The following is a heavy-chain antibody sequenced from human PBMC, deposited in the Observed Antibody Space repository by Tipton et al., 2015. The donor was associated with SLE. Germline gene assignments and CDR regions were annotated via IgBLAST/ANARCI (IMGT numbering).Heavy chain of an antibody. CDR2: ICYRGNT. CDR3: ARDGRGYCDNSGCSEYHWFDP. D-gene: IGHD3-22*01. CDR1: GGSISSHY. J-gene: IGHJ5*02. Sequence: TLSLTCTVSGGSISSHYWSWFRQPPGKGLEWIGYICYRGNTKYNPSLKSRVTISLDTSRTQFSLKLSSVTAADTAVYYCARDGRGYCDNSGCSEYHWFDPWGQGTLVTVSS. V-gene: IGHV4-59*11.